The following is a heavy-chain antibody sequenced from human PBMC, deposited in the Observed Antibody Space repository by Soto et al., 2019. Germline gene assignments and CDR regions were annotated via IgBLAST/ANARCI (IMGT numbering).Heavy chain of an antibody. Sequence: SETLSLTCTVSGGSISSSSYYWGWIRQPPGKGLEWIGSIYYSGSTYYNPSLKSRVTISVDTSKNQFSLKLSSVTAADTAVYYCARLTGPYYSDISGYYYLDYYYGMDVWGQGTTVTVSS. CDR2: IYYSGST. CDR1: GGSISSSSYY. V-gene: IGHV4-39*01. CDR3: ARLTGPYYSDISGYYYLDYYYGMDV. D-gene: IGHD3-22*01. J-gene: IGHJ6*01.